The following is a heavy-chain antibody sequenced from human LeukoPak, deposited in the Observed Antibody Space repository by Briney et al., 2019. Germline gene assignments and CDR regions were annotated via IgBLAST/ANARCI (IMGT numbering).Heavy chain of an antibody. D-gene: IGHD3-3*01. CDR3: ARGLHDFWSGYYQYSPFYYMDV. Sequence: GASVKVSCKASGYTFTSYDINWVRQATGQGLEWMGWMNPNSGNTGYAQKFQGRVTITRNTSISTAYMELSSLRSEDTAVYYCARGLHDFWSGYYQYSPFYYMDVWGKGTTVTVSS. V-gene: IGHV1-8*03. J-gene: IGHJ6*03. CDR1: GYTFTSYD. CDR2: MNPNSGNT.